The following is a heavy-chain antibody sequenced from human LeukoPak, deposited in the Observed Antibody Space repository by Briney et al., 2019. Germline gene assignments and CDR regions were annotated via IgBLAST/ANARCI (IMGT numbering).Heavy chain of an antibody. D-gene: IGHD5-24*01. J-gene: IGHJ4*02. CDR2: KKEDGSED. CDR3: ARDADGYED. Sequence: PGGSLRLSCAASGFTFSRAWMSWVRQAPGKGLEWVANKKEDGSEDYYADSVKGRFAISKDNAKNSLYLQMNNLRAEDTAMYYCARDADGYEDWGQGTLVIVSS. V-gene: IGHV3-7*01. CDR1: GFTFSRAW.